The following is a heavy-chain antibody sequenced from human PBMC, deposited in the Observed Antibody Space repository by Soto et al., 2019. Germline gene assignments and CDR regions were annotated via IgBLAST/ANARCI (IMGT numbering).Heavy chain of an antibody. CDR3: ARQNSSGWYAAHFDY. V-gene: IGHV4-39*01. D-gene: IGHD6-19*01. J-gene: IGHJ4*02. CDR1: GGSISSSSYY. Sequence: SETLSLTCTVSGGSISSSSYYWGWIRQPPGKGLEWIGSIYYSGSTYYNPSLKSRVTISVDTSKNQFSLKLSSVTAADTAVYYCARQNSSGWYAAHFDYWGQGTLVTVSS. CDR2: IYYSGST.